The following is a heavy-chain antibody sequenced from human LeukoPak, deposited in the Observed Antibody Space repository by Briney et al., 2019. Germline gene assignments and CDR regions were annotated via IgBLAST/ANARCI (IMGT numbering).Heavy chain of an antibody. V-gene: IGHV1-46*01. CDR2: INPSTGRT. CDR1: GYTLTELS. J-gene: IGHJ4*02. Sequence: ASVKVSCKVSGYTLTELSMHWVRQAPGQGLEWMGIINPSTGRTSFAQKFQGRVAMTRDTSTSTVYMDLSSLRSEDTAVYYCARADYNDSSGYYDYWGQGTLVTVSS. D-gene: IGHD3-22*01. CDR3: ARADYNDSSGYYDY.